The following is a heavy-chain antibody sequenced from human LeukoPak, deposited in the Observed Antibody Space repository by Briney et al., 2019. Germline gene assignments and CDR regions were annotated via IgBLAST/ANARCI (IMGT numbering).Heavy chain of an antibody. J-gene: IGHJ4*02. CDR2: ISYDGSNK. V-gene: IGHV3-30*03. CDR1: GFTFSSYG. CDR3: ARRLVVINPIREGRLANRVLDY. D-gene: IGHD3-22*01. Sequence: GGSLRLSCAASGFTFSSYGIHWVRQAPGKGLEWVAFISYDGSNKDYADSVKGRFTISRDNSKNTLFLQMNSLRAEDTAVYYCARRLVVINPIREGRLANRVLDYWGQGTLVTVSS.